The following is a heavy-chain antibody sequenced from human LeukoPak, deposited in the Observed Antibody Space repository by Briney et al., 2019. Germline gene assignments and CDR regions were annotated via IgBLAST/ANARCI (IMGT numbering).Heavy chain of an antibody. CDR3: ARWGGSYLFDYYYGMDV. J-gene: IGHJ6*02. D-gene: IGHD1-26*01. CDR1: GYTFTSYD. CDR2: MNPNSGNT. V-gene: IGHV1-8*01. Sequence: ASVKVSCKASGYTFTSYDINWVRQATGQGLEWMGWMNPNSGNTGYAQKFQGRVTMTRNTSISTAYMELSSLRSEDTAVYYCARWGGSYLFDYYYGMDVWGQGTTVTVSS.